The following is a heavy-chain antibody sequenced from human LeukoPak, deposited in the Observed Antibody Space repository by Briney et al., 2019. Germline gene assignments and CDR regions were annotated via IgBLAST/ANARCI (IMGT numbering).Heavy chain of an antibody. Sequence: PSETLSLTCTVSGGSIGTYYWSWIRQPPGKGLEWIGYIYNSESTNYNPSLKSRVTISMDTSKNQLSLRLSSVTAADTAVYYCARDVYSSSPNWGQGTLVTVSS. J-gene: IGHJ4*02. CDR1: GGSIGTYY. V-gene: IGHV4-59*01. CDR2: IYNSEST. CDR3: ARDVYSSSPN. D-gene: IGHD6-6*01.